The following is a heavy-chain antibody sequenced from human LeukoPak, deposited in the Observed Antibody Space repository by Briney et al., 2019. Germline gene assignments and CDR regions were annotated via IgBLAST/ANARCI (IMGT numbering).Heavy chain of an antibody. CDR3: VRQGFTMVRGINWFDP. D-gene: IGHD3-10*01. J-gene: IGHJ5*02. CDR1: GGSISSSSYY. V-gene: IGHV4-39*01. Sequence: SETLSLTCTVSGGSISSSSYYWGWIRQPPGKGLEWIGSIFYSGSTYYNPSLQSRVTISVDTSKNQFSLKLSSVTAADTAVYYCVRQGFTMVRGINWFDPWGQGTLVTVSS. CDR2: IFYSGST.